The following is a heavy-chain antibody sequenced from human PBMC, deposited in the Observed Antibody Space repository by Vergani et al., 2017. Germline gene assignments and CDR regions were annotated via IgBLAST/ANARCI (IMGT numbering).Heavy chain of an antibody. V-gene: IGHV3-21*01. Sequence: EVQLVESGGGLVQPGGSLRLSCAASGFTFSSYSMNWVRQAPGKGLEWVSSISSSSSYIYYADSVKGRFTISRDNAKNSLYLQMNSLRAEDTAVYYCARGVGSSNPPMYYFDYWGQGTLVTVSS. CDR1: GFTFSSYS. D-gene: IGHD6-13*01. CDR3: ARGVGSSNPPMYYFDY. CDR2: ISSSSSYI. J-gene: IGHJ4*02.